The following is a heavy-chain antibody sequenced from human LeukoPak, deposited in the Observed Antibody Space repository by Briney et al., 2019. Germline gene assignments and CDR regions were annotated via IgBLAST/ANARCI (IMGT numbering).Heavy chain of an antibody. J-gene: IGHJ3*02. CDR2: ISYDGSNK. Sequence: PGRSLRLSYAASGFTFSSYAMHWVRQAPGKGLEWVAVISYDGSNKYYADSVKGRFTISRDNAENTLYLQMNSLRAEDTAVYYCARAEDCSSTSCPRAFDIWGQGTMVTVSS. CDR1: GFTFSSYA. D-gene: IGHD2-2*01. V-gene: IGHV3-30-3*01. CDR3: ARAEDCSSTSCPRAFDI.